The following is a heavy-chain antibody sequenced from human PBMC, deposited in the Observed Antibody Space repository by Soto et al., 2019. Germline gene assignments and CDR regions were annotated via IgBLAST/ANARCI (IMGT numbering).Heavy chain of an antibody. Sequence: PGVSLILSCAASGFTFSSYAMHWVRQAPGKGLEWVAVISYDGSNKYYADSVKGRFTISRDNSKNTLYLQMNSLRAEDTAVYYCARDFRWILGNNDCYYYVMEVWGQGTTVTVSS. CDR1: GFTFSSYA. V-gene: IGHV3-30-3*01. D-gene: IGHD5-12*01. J-gene: IGHJ6*02. CDR2: ISYDGSNK. CDR3: ARDFRWILGNNDCYYYVMEV.